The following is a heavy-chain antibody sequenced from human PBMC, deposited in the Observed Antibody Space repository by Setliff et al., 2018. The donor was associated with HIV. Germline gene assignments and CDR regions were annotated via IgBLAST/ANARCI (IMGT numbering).Heavy chain of an antibody. J-gene: IGHJ2*01. D-gene: IGHD3-16*01. CDR2: IYYSGAT. V-gene: IGHV4-39*01. CDR3: AKTLPTFSTYNWYFDL. CDR1: GGSINTKNFY. Sequence: SETLSLTCSVSGGSINTKNFYWAWIRQPPGKGLEWMGNIYYSGATYYNPSLRGRLAISVDTSRNHFSLKLNSVTVADTAVYYCAKTLPTFSTYNWYFDLWGRGTLVTVSS.